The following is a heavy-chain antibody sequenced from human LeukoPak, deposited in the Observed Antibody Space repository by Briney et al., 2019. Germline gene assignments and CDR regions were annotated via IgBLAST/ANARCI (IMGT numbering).Heavy chain of an antibody. CDR3: VGDLGDGYNYLDY. Sequence: GGSLRLSCAASGFTFSSYSMTWVRQAPGKGLEWVSSISGSISYIYYADSVKGRFTISRDNARNSLFLRMNSLRAEDTALYYCVGDLGDGYNYLDYWGQGILVTVSS. V-gene: IGHV3-21*01. J-gene: IGHJ4*02. D-gene: IGHD5-24*01. CDR1: GFTFSSYS. CDR2: ISGSISYI.